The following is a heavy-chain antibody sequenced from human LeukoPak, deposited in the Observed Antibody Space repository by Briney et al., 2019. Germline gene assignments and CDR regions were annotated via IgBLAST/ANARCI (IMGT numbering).Heavy chain of an antibody. D-gene: IGHD4/OR15-4a*01. CDR3: AREGRMSMGIEY. CDR2: INHGGSA. CDR1: GGSLSGYY. Sequence: SETLSLTCAVYGGSLSGYYWSWIRQSPGKGLEWIGEINHGGSANYNPSLKSRVTMSVDTSKNHFSLKLSSVTAADTAVYFCAREGRMSMGIEYWGQGTLVTVSS. V-gene: IGHV4-34*01. J-gene: IGHJ4*02.